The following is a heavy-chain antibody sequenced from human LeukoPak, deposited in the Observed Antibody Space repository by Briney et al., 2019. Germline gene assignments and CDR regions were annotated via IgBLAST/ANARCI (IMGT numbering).Heavy chain of an antibody. Sequence: QPRGSLRLSCAASGFTFTTYAMTWVRQAPGKGLEWVSAISGSGDNTYYADSVKGRFTISRDNSKNTLYLQMSSLRAEDTAVYYCAKDRGYWGQGTLVTVSS. J-gene: IGHJ4*02. CDR1: GFTFTTYA. CDR3: AKDRGY. CDR2: ISGSGDNT. V-gene: IGHV3-23*01.